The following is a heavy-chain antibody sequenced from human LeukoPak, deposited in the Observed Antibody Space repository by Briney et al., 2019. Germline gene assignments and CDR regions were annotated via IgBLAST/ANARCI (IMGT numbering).Heavy chain of an antibody. CDR1: GYTFTSYY. CDR3: ARGWAEMAKIGLDY. D-gene: IGHD5-24*01. V-gene: IGHV1-46*01. J-gene: IGHJ4*02. Sequence: GASVKVSCKASGYTFTSYYMHWVRQAPGQGLEWMGIINPSGGSTSYAQKFQGRVTMTSDTSITTAYMELSSLRSEDTAVYYCARGWAEMAKIGLDYWGQGTLVTVSS. CDR2: INPSGGST.